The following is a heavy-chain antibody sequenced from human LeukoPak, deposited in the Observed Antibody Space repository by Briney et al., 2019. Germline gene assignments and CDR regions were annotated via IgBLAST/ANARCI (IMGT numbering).Heavy chain of an antibody. Sequence: PGGSLRLSCAASGFTFDDYAMHWVRQAPGKGLEWVSGISWNSGSIGYADSVKGRFTISRGNAKNSLYLQMNSLRAEDTALYYCAKIGVATSEAFDIWGQGTMVTVSS. V-gene: IGHV3-9*01. CDR3: AKIGVATSEAFDI. CDR2: ISWNSGSI. J-gene: IGHJ3*02. D-gene: IGHD5-12*01. CDR1: GFTFDDYA.